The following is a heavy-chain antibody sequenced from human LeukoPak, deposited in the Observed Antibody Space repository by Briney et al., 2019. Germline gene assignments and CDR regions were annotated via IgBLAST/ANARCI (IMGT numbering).Heavy chain of an antibody. J-gene: IGHJ4*02. CDR2: IYSGGST. CDR1: GFTVSSNY. Sequence: GGSLRLSCAASGFTVSSNYMSWVGQAPGQGLAWVSVIYSGGSTYYADSVKGRFTISRDNSKNTLYLQMNSLRAEDTAVYYCARVNRRWYYFDYWGQGTLVTVSS. D-gene: IGHD6-13*01. CDR3: ARVNRRWYYFDY. V-gene: IGHV3-53*01.